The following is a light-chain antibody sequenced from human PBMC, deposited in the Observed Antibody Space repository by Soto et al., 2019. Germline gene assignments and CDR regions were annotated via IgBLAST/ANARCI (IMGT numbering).Light chain of an antibody. V-gene: IGKV3-20*01. CDR3: QHYGTSPWT. J-gene: IGKJ1*01. CDR2: GTS. CDR1: QNVGSAY. Sequence: EIVLTQSPATLSLSPGERAALSCRASQNVGSAYLAWYQQKSGQAPRLLIYGTSGRAAGVPDRFSGSGSGTDFTLTINRLEPEDCAVYSCQHYGTSPWTFGQGTKVEIK.